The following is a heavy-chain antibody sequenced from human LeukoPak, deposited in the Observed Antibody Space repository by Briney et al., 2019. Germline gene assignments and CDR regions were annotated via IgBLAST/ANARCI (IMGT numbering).Heavy chain of an antibody. Sequence: SETLSLTCAVYGGSFSGYYWSWIRQPPGKGLEWIGEINHSGRTNYNPSLKSRVTISVDTSKNQFSLKLSSVTAADTAVYYCARTGLLRSSLGSWFDPWGQGTLVTVSS. CDR2: INHSGRT. J-gene: IGHJ5*02. V-gene: IGHV4-34*01. CDR3: ARTGLLRSSLGSWFDP. D-gene: IGHD3-3*01. CDR1: GGSFSGYY.